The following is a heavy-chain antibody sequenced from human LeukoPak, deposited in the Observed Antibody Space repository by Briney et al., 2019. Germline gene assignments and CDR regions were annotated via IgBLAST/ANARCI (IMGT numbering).Heavy chain of an antibody. D-gene: IGHD6-19*01. V-gene: IGHV1-18*01. CDR2: ISAYNGNT. J-gene: IGHJ6*03. CDR3: ARDTSIAVAGRNYYYMDV. CDR1: GYTFTSYG. Sequence: ASVKVSCKASGYTFTSYGISWVRQAPGQGLEWMGWISAYNGNTNYAQKLQGRVTMTRDMSTSTVYMELSSLRSEDTAVYYCARDTSIAVAGRNYYYMDVWGKGTTVTVSS.